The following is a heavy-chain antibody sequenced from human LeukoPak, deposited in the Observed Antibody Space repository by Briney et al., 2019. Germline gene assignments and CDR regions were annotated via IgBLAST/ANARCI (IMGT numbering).Heavy chain of an antibody. D-gene: IGHD2-2*02. CDR2: IYYSGST. CDR1: GGSISSSSYY. J-gene: IGHJ5*02. V-gene: IGHV4-39*07. CDR3: ARDHRRCSSTSCYRWFDP. Sequence: PSETLSLTCTVSGGSISSSSYYWGWIRQPPGKGLEWIGSIYYSGSTNYNPSLKSRVTISVDTSKNQSSLKLSSVTAADTAVYYCARDHRRCSSTSCYRWFDPWGQGTLVTVSS.